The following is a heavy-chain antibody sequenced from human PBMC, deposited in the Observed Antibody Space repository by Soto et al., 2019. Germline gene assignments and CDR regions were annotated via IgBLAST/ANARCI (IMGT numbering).Heavy chain of an antibody. J-gene: IGHJ4*02. V-gene: IGHV3-30-3*01. CDR1: GFTFSSYA. CDR2: ISYDGSNK. Sequence: QVQLVESGGGVVQPGRSLRLSCAASGFTFSSYAMHWVRQAPGKGLEWVAVISYDGSNKYYADSVKGRFTISRDNSKNTLYLQMNSLRAEDTAVYYCARLRDGYNYGPIDYWGQGTLVTVSP. D-gene: IGHD5-12*01. CDR3: ARLRDGYNYGPIDY.